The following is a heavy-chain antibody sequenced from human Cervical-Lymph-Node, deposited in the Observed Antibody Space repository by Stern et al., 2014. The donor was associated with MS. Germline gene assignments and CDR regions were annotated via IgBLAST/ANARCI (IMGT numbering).Heavy chain of an antibody. Sequence: EVQLEESGGGVVKPGGSLRLSCVGSGFTFSSAWMSWVRQRPGRGLEWLWRVYRKVDGGTTDHAAPVSDRFTISRDDSKDTLFLQMTSLRSEDTAVYYCATFGVVVGRDTQPFDYWGQGTLVIVSS. D-gene: IGHD3-3*01. CDR3: ATFGVVVGRDTQPFDY. CDR2: VYRKVDGGTT. J-gene: IGHJ4*02. CDR1: GFTFSSAW. V-gene: IGHV3-15*01.